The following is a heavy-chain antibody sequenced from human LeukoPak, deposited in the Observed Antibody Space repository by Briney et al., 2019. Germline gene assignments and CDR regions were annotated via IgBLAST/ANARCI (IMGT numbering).Heavy chain of an antibody. Sequence: ASVKVSCKASGYTFTSYDINWVRQATGQGLEWMGWINPNSGGTSYAQKFQGRVTMTRDTSISTAYTELSRLRSDDTAVYYCAREGYCSGGSCYNFDYWGQGTLVTVSS. V-gene: IGHV1-2*02. D-gene: IGHD2-15*01. CDR1: GYTFTSYD. J-gene: IGHJ4*02. CDR2: INPNSGGT. CDR3: AREGYCSGGSCYNFDY.